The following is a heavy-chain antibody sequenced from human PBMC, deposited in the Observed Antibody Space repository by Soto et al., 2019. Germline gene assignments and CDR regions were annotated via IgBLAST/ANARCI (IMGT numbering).Heavy chain of an antibody. CDR1: GGSISSYY. V-gene: IGHV4-59*01. Sequence: SETLSLTCTVSGGSISSYYWSWIRQPPGKGLEWIGYIYYSGSTNYNPSLKSRVTISVDTSKNQFSLKLSSVTAADTAVYYCARLGGLLWFGEFRPFPRDFDFWCQATMV. CDR2: IYYSGST. CDR3: ARLGGLLWFGEFRPFPRDFDF. D-gene: IGHD3-10*01. J-gene: IGHJ3*01.